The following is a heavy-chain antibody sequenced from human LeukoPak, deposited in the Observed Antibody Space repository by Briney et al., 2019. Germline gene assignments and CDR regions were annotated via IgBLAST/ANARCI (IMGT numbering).Heavy chain of an antibody. CDR3: VRVIDTTGYFNY. J-gene: IGHJ4*02. CDR2: INTNTGSP. CDR1: GYTFSTFP. D-gene: IGHD3-22*01. Sequence: GASVKVSCKASGYTFSTFPINWVRQAPGQGLEWMGWINTNTGSPTYAQGLTGRFVFSLDTSVSTAFLQINSLKAEDTALYYCVRVIDTTGYFNYWGQGTLVTVSS. V-gene: IGHV7-4-1*02.